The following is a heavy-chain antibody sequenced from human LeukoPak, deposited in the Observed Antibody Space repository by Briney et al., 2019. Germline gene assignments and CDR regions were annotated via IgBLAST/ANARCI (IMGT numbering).Heavy chain of an antibody. J-gene: IGHJ5*02. CDR1: GFTFSSYA. CDR3: AKKSLRGYTYGRDDDH. CDR2: ISGSGGST. D-gene: IGHD5-18*01. Sequence: GGSLRLSCAASGFTFSSYAMTWVRQAPGKGLEWVSAISGSGGSTYYADSVKGRFIISRDNSKNTLYLQMNGLRAEDAAVYYCAKKSLRGYTYGRDDDHWGQGTLVTVSS. V-gene: IGHV3-23*01.